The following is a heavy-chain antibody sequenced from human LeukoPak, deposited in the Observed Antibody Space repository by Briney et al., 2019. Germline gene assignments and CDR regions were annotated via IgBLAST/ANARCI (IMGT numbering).Heavy chain of an antibody. CDR3: AREYGAHHYDY. CDR1: GFIFSSYG. V-gene: IGHV3-33*01. J-gene: IGHJ4*02. CDR2: IWYDGSDN. D-gene: IGHD1-26*01. Sequence: PGRSVRLSCAASGFIFSSYGMHWVRQAPGKGLEWVAVIWYDGSDNYYADSMKGRFTISRDNSKNTLYLQMNSLRAEDTAVYYCAREYGAHHYDYWGQGTLVTVSS.